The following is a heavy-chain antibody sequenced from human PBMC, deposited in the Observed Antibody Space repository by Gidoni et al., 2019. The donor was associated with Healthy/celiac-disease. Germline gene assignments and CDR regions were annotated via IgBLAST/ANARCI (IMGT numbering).Heavy chain of an antibody. CDR3: ARICDYGGPYYFDY. D-gene: IGHD4-17*01. J-gene: IGHJ4*02. CDR1: DGSIRSSSYY. V-gene: IGHV4-39*01. Sequence: QLQLQESGPGLVKPSETLSLTCTVSDGSIRSSSYYWGWIRQPPGKGLEWIGSIYYSGSTYYNPSLKSRVTISVDTSKNQFSLKLISVTAADTAVYYCARICDYGGPYYFDYWGQGTLVTVSS. CDR2: IYYSGST.